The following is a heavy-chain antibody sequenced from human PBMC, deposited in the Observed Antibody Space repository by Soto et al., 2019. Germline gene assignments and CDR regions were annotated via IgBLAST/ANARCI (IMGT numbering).Heavy chain of an antibody. CDR1: VGSFSGYY. CDR3: STRAYDTNGYYRFDP. Sequence: SETLSLTCAVYVGSFSGYYWSWIRQPPGKGLEWIGEINHSGSVNYSPSLKSRVTISLDTSKNQFSLTLSAVTAADTAMYYCSTRAYDTNGYYRFDPWGQGTLVTVSS. V-gene: IGHV4-34*01. D-gene: IGHD3-22*01. J-gene: IGHJ5*01. CDR2: INHSGSV.